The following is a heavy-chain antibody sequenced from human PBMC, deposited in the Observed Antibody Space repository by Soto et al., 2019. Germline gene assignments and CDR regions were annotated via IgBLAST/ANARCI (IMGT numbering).Heavy chain of an antibody. CDR3: ARDLRRTTMMVDHFDY. Sequence: QVQLVQSGAEVKKPGASVKVSCKASGYTFTSYGISWVRQAPGQGLEWMGWISAYNGNTNYAQKLQGRVTMTTDTSTSTDYMELRSLRSDDTAVYYCARDLRRTTMMVDHFDYWGQGTLVTVSS. D-gene: IGHD3-22*01. CDR1: GYTFTSYG. V-gene: IGHV1-18*01. J-gene: IGHJ4*02. CDR2: ISAYNGNT.